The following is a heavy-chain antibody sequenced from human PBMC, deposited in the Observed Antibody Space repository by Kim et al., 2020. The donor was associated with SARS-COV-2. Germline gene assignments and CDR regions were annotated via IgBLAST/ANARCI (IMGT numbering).Heavy chain of an antibody. V-gene: IGHV3-7*01. CDR3: ARDIRGTWFDP. CDR2: GK. D-gene: IGHD3-16*01. J-gene: IGHJ5*02. Sequence: GKNYIDSVKGRITISRDNAKTLMYLQMSGLRAEDTAVYYCARDIRGTWFDPWGQGTLVTVSS.